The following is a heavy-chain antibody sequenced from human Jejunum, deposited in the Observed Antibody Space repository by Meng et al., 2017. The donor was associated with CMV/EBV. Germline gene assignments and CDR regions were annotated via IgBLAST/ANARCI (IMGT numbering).Heavy chain of an antibody. CDR1: VISFCNAG. CDR2: IRHDGSEI. J-gene: IGHJ4*02. CDR3: VKDKGRTALDY. V-gene: IGHV3-30*02. D-gene: IGHD3-10*01. Sequence: PGESLSFTCVTSVISFCNAGMHLVRQAPGKGLEWVVFIRHDGSEIYYVDSVKGRFTISRDNSKNTVYLQINSLRVEDTCVYYCVKDKGRTALDYWGQGSLVTVSS.